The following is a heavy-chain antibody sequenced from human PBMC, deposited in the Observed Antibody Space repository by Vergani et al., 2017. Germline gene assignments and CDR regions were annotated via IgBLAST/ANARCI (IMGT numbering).Heavy chain of an antibody. CDR2: IIPMFGTA. Sequence: QVQLVQSGAEVKKPGSSVKVSCRASGGKFSNYAINWVRQAPGQGLEWMGGIIPMFGTANYAQKFQDKITITADESTSTVYMELSSLKSEDTAVYYCARNKYSCYDYRAAFESWGRGTRVTVFS. D-gene: IGHD5-12*01. CDR1: GGKFSNYA. CDR3: ARNKYSCYDYRAAFES. V-gene: IGHV1-69*12. J-gene: IGHJ4*02.